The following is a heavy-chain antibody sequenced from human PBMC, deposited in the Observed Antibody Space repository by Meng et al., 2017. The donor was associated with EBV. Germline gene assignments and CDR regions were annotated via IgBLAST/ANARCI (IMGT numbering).Heavy chain of an antibody. J-gene: IGHJ4*02. CDR1: GYTFTGYY. D-gene: IGHD6-19*01. CDR2: INPNSGGT. CDR3: ARVGIAVAGTGDY. Sequence: QVPRGQWRAEVKKPGASVKVSCQASGYTFTGYYMHWVRQAPGQGLEWMGRINPNSGGTNYAQKFQGRVTMTRDTSISTAYMELSRLRSDDTAVYYCARVGIAVAGTGDYWGQGTLVTVSS. V-gene: IGHV1-2*06.